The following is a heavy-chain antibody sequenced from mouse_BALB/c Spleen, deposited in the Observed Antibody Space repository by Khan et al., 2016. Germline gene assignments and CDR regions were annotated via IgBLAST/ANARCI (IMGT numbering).Heavy chain of an antibody. V-gene: IGHV2-6-7*01. Sequence: QVQLKQSGPGLVAPSQSLSITCAVSGFSLTGYGVNWVRQPPGKGLEWLGMIWGDGRTDYNSALKSRVSISKDNSKSQVFLKMNSLQTADTANYXCASDYDGFAYWGQGTLVIVS. CDR3: ASDYDGFAY. D-gene: IGHD2-12*01. CDR1: GFSLTGYG. CDR2: IWGDGRT. J-gene: IGHJ3*01.